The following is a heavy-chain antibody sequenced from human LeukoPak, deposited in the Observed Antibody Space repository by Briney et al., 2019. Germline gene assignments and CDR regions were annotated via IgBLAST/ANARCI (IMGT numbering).Heavy chain of an antibody. Sequence: SETLSLTCTVSGYSISSGYYWGWIRQPPGKGLEWIGSIYHSGSTYYNPSLKSRVTISVDTSKNQLSLQLSSVTAADTAVYYCVRETARDNSRNYYFEYWGQGTLVTVSS. CDR1: GYSISSGYY. CDR3: VRETARDNSRNYYFEY. D-gene: IGHD4-11*01. CDR2: IYHSGST. J-gene: IGHJ4*02. V-gene: IGHV4-38-2*02.